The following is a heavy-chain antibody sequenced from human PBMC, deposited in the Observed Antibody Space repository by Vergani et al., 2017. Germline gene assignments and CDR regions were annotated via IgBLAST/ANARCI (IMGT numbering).Heavy chain of an antibody. CDR2: ISGSGGST. D-gene: IGHD3-9*01. CDR3: ATDLAMTGRRKWWFDP. CDR1: GFTFSSYA. J-gene: IGHJ5*02. V-gene: IGHV3-23*04. Sequence: EVQLVESGGGLVQPGRSLRLSCAASGFTFSSYAMSWVRQAPGKGLEWVSAISGSGGSTYYADSVKGRFTISRDNSKNTLYLQMNSLRAEDTAVYYCATDLAMTGRRKWWFDPWGQGTLVTVSS.